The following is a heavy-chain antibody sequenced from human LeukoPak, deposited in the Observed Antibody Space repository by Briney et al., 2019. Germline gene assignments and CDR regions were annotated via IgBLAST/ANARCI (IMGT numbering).Heavy chain of an antibody. V-gene: IGHV3-23*01. D-gene: IGHD3-10*01. CDR1: GFTFSSYA. CDR2: ISGSGGST. Sequence: GGSLRLSCAASGFTFSSYAMSGVRQAPGKGLEWVSAISGSGGSTYYAASVKGRFTISRDNSKNTLYQQMNSLRAEDTAVYYCAQGPYYYGSGSYTDYWGQGTLVTVSS. CDR3: AQGPYYYGSGSYTDY. J-gene: IGHJ4*02.